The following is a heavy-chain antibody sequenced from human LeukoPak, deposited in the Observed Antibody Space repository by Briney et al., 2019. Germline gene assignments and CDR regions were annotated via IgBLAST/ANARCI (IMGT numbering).Heavy chain of an antibody. D-gene: IGHD3-16*01. CDR2: MNPYSGNI. V-gene: IGHV1-8*02. CDR1: GYTFTTYD. J-gene: IGHJ4*02. CDR3: ARDGSRTWGLAF. Sequence: ASVKVSCKASGYTFTTYDVFWVRQAPGQGLEWVGWMNPYSGNIGYAHKFQGRVTMTRDTSKNIAYMELTRPTFEDTAVYFCARDGSRTWGLAFWGQGTLVAVSS.